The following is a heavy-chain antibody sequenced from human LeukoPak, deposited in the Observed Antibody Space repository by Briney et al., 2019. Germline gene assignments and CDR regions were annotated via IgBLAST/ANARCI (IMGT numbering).Heavy chain of an antibody. CDR2: IYYSGST. D-gene: IGHD5-18*01. CDR1: GGSISSYY. V-gene: IGHV4-59*01. Sequence: SETLSLTCTVSGGSISSYYWSWIRQPAGKGLEWIGYIYYSGSTNYNPSLKSRVTISVDTSKNQFSLKLSSVTAADTAVYYCARDGYSYGSDAFDIWGQGTMVTVSS. J-gene: IGHJ3*02. CDR3: ARDGYSYGSDAFDI.